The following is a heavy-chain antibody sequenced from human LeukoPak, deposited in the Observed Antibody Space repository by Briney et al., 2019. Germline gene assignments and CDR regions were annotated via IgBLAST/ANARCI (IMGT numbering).Heavy chain of an antibody. V-gene: IGHV4-34*01. CDR3: ARWRRRGWFDS. D-gene: IGHD3-3*01. CDR1: GGSFRGCF. J-gene: IGHJ5*01. Sequence: SETLSLTCAVSGGSFRGCFWSWIRQPPGKGLEWLGEINHGGGANYNPSLKSRVTMSLDTSENEFSLTLTSVTAADRAMYFCARWRRRGWFDSWGQGTLVTVSS. CDR2: INHGGGA.